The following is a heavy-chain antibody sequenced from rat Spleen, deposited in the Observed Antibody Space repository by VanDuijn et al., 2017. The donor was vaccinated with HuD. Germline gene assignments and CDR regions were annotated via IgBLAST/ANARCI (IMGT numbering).Heavy chain of an antibody. J-gene: IGHJ2*01. CDR2: ISYGDTSGHSST. Sequence: EVQVVESGGGLVQPGRSLKLSCAASGFTFSNYGMAWVRQAPTKGLEWVATISYGDTSGHSSTYYRDSVKGRFTISRDIAKSTLSLQMDSLRSEDTATYYCARRHYGYTDYFDYWGQGVMVTVSS. D-gene: IGHD1-9*01. V-gene: IGHV5-29*01. CDR1: GFTFSNYG. CDR3: ARRHYGYTDYFDY.